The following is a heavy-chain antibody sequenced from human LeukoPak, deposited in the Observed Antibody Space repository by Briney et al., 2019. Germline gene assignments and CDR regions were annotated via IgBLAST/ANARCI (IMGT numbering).Heavy chain of an antibody. J-gene: IGHJ4*02. Sequence: GGSLRLSCAASGFTFSSYSMNWVRQAPGKGLEWVSSISSSSSYIYYADSVKGRFTISRDNAKNSLYLQMNSLRAEDTAVYYCAKGIYGDSSYYFDYWGQGTLVTVSS. CDR1: GFTFSSYS. V-gene: IGHV3-21*01. CDR2: ISSSSSYI. CDR3: AKGIYGDSSYYFDY. D-gene: IGHD4-17*01.